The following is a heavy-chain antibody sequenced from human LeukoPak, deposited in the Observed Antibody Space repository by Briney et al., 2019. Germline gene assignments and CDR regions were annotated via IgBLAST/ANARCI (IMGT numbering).Heavy chain of an antibody. CDR3: SKDLTSDFGGDFDP. Sequence: PGGSLRLSCAASGFTFSSYWMSWVRQAPGKGLEWVANIKQDGSEKYYADSVKGRFTISRDNSKSTVYLQMNSLRAEDTAVYYCSKDLTSDFGGDFDPWGQGTLVTVSS. CDR2: IKQDGSEK. D-gene: IGHD4-23*01. CDR1: GFTFSSYW. V-gene: IGHV3-7*01. J-gene: IGHJ5*02.